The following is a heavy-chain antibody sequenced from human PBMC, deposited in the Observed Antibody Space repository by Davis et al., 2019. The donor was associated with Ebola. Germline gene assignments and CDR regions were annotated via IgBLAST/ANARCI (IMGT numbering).Heavy chain of an antibody. CDR1: GYTFTSYD. D-gene: IGHD3-10*01. J-gene: IGHJ4*02. Sequence: ASVKVSCKASGYTFTSYDINWVRQATGQGLEWLGWMNPNSGNTGYAQKFQGRVTMTRNTSISTAYTELSSLRSEDTAVYYCARVYYGSGTYYQIDYWGQGTLVTVSS. CDR2: MNPNSGNT. CDR3: ARVYYGSGTYYQIDY. V-gene: IGHV1-8*01.